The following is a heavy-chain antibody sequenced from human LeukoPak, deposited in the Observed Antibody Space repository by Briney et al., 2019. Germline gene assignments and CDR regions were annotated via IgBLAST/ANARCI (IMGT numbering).Heavy chain of an antibody. CDR1: GYTFTDYY. CDR3: ARYKGGSNNLDY. CDR2: INCNNGGT. J-gene: IGHJ4*02. Sequence: ASVKVSCRASGYTFTDYYIFWVRQAPGQGLERMGWINCNNGGTQYAEKFQGRVTMTRDTSITTAYMELSSLRSDDTAIYYCARYKGGSNNLDYWGQGTLVTVSS. D-gene: IGHD1-26*01. V-gene: IGHV1-2*02.